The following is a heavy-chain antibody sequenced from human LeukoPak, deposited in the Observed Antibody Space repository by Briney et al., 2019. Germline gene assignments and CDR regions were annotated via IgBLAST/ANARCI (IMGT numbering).Heavy chain of an antibody. V-gene: IGHV4-39*01. Sequence: SETLSLTCTVSGGSISSSSYYWGWIRQPPGKGLEWIGSIYYSGSTCYNPSLKSRVTISVDTSKNQFSLKLSSVTAADTAVYYCARHYYDSSGYRDAFDIWGQGTMVTVSS. CDR3: ARHYYDSSGYRDAFDI. CDR1: GGSISSSSYY. D-gene: IGHD3-22*01. J-gene: IGHJ3*02. CDR2: IYYSGST.